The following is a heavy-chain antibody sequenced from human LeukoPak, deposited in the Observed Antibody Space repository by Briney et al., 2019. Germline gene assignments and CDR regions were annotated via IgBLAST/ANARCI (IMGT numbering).Heavy chain of an antibody. J-gene: IGHJ4*02. Sequence: AGGSLRLSRAASGFTVSSNYMSWVRQAPGKGLEWVSVIYSGGSTYYADSVKGRFTISRDNSKNTLYLQMNSLRAEDTAVYYCARGEPVLGFDYWGQGTLVTVSS. CDR2: IYSGGST. CDR3: ARGEPVLGFDY. V-gene: IGHV3-53*01. D-gene: IGHD1-26*01. CDR1: GFTVSSNY.